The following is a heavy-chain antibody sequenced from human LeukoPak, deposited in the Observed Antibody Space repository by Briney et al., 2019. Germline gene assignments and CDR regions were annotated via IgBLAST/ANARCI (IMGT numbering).Heavy chain of an antibody. V-gene: IGHV3-23*01. CDR1: GFTFSSYA. Sequence: GGSLRLSCAASGFTFSSYAMSWVRQAPGKGLEWVSAISGSGGSTYYADSVKGRFTITRDNSKNTLYLQMNSLRAEDTAVYYCAKDPSKGENRSSIYYSDYWGQGTLVTVSS. J-gene: IGHJ4*01. CDR3: AKDPSKGENRSSIYYSDY. D-gene: IGHD3-16*01. CDR2: ISGSGGST.